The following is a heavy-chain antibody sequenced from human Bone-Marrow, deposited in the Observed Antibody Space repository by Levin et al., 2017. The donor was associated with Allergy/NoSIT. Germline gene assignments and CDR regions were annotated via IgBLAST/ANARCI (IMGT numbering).Heavy chain of an antibody. D-gene: IGHD4-17*01. CDR3: ARGIGDYVPYWYSDL. Sequence: SETLSLTCTVSGGSISSYYWSWIRQPPGKGLEWIGYIYYSGSTNYNPSLKSRVTISVDTSKNQFSMKLSSVTAADTAVYYCARGIGDYVPYWYSDLWGRGTLVTVSS. CDR1: GGSISSYY. V-gene: IGHV4-59*08. J-gene: IGHJ2*01. CDR2: IYYSGST.